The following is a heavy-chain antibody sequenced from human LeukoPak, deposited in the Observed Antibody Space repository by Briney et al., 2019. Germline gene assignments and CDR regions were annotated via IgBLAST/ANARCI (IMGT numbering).Heavy chain of an antibody. D-gene: IGHD4-17*01. CDR2: IYYSGST. V-gene: IGHV4-30-4*01. J-gene: IGHJ4*02. CDR3: ARDVDGDRFDY. Sequence: SQTLSLTCTVSGGSISSGDYYWSWIRQPPGKGLEWIGYIYYSGSTYCNPSLKSRVTISVDTSKNQFSLKLSSVTAADTAVYYCARDVDGDRFDYWGQGTLVTVSS. CDR1: GGSISSGDYY.